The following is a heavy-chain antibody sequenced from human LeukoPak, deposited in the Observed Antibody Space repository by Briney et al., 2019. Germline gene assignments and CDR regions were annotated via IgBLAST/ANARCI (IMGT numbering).Heavy chain of an antibody. V-gene: IGHV1-58*01. Sequence: TSLKVSCKASGFTFARSAVQWVRQARGQRPEWIGWIVIANGNTNYAQKFQERLTITRDMSTSTAYMELSSLRSEDTAVYYRAAEDDFLTGYYDFDYWGQGTVVTVSS. D-gene: IGHD3-9*01. CDR3: AAEDDFLTGYYDFDY. CDR1: GFTFARSA. J-gene: IGHJ4*02. CDR2: IVIANGNT.